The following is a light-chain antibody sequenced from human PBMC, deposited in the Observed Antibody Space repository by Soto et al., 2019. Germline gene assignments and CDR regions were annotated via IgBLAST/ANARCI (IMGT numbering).Light chain of an antibody. V-gene: IGKV3-15*01. Sequence: EIVMTQSPATLSVSPGERATLSCRASQSVSSNLAWYQQKPGQAPRLLIYGASTRATGIPARFSGSRSGTEFTLTISSLQSEDFAVYYCQQYNNWPLGTFGQGTKVDIK. CDR1: QSVSSN. J-gene: IGKJ1*01. CDR2: GAS. CDR3: QQYNNWPLGT.